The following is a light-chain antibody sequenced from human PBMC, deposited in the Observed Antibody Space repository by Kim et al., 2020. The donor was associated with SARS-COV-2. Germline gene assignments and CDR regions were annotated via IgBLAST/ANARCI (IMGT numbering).Light chain of an antibody. J-gene: IGKJ1*01. Sequence: SPGGRATPSCWASQRGGSSYVAWYRQKPGQSPSLLIYDASRRATGIPDRFSGSGSGTDFTLTITRLEPEDFAVYYCQQYGSSPWTFGQGTKVDIK. CDR1: QRGGSSY. CDR2: DAS. V-gene: IGKV3-20*01. CDR3: QQYGSSPWT.